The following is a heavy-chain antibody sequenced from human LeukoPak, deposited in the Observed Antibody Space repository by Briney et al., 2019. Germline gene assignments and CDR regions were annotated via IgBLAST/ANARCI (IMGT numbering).Heavy chain of an antibody. CDR2: FGTRSTSV. Sequence: KPGGSLRLSCTTSGFTFSAYSMNWIRQAPGKGLEWVSSFGTRSTSVYHAGSVKGRFAISRDNAKNSLYLQMNSLRAEDTALYYCAREVSEGFDFWGPGTLVTVSS. J-gene: IGHJ4*02. D-gene: IGHD3-22*01. CDR3: AREVSEGFDF. CDR1: GFTFSAYS. V-gene: IGHV3-21*01.